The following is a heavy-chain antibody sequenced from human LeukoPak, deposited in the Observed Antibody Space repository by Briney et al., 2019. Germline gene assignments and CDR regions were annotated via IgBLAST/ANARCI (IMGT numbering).Heavy chain of an antibody. V-gene: IGHV1-24*01. D-gene: IGHD6-6*01. CDR1: GYTLTELS. J-gene: IGHJ3*02. Sequence: ASVKVSCKVSGYTLTELSMHWVRQAPGKGLEWMGGFDPEDGETIYAQKFQGRVTMTEDTSTDTAYMELSSLRSEDTAVYYCAIFLVSHDAFDIWGQGTMVTVSS. CDR3: AIFLVSHDAFDI. CDR2: FDPEDGET.